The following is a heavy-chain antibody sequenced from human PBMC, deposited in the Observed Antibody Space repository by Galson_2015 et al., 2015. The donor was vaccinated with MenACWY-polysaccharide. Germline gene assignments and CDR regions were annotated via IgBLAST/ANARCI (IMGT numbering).Heavy chain of an antibody. V-gene: IGHV3-30*02. CDR3: AKKEGPHFDY. CDR1: GFIFSSYD. J-gene: IGHJ4*02. Sequence: SLRLSCAASGFIFSSYDMHWVRQAPGKGLEWVAFIRYDGSNKYYADSVKGRFTISRDNSKNTLYLQMNSLRAEDTAVYYCAKKEGPHFDYWGQGTLVTVSS. CDR2: IRYDGSNK.